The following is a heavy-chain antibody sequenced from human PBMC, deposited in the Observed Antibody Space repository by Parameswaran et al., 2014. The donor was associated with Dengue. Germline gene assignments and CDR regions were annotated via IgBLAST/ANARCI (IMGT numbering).Heavy chain of an antibody. CDR3: ARHERSWYSVDY. V-gene: IGHV4-39*01. Sequence: VRQAPGKGLEWIGTIYYSGSTYYNPSLKSRVTMSVDTSKNQFSLKLSSVTAADTAIYYCARHERSWYSVDYWGQGTLVTVSS. CDR2: IYYSGST. D-gene: IGHD5-24*01. J-gene: IGHJ4*02.